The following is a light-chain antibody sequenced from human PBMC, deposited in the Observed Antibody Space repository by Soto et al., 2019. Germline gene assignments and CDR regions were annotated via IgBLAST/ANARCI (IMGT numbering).Light chain of an antibody. J-gene: IGLJ3*02. CDR1: SSDIGTYNY. V-gene: IGLV2-14*01. Sequence: QSALTQPASVSGSPGQSITISCTGTSSDIGTYNYVSWYQQHPGKAPKLMIYEVNNRPSGDSNRFSGSKSGNTASLTISGLQAEDEADYYCSSYTTSSTRVFGGGTKLTVL. CDR3: SSYTTSSTRV. CDR2: EVN.